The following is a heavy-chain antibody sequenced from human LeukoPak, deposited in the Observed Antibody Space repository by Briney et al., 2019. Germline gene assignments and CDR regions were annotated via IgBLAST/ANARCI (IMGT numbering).Heavy chain of an antibody. CDR3: ARNTPDFGTHQRFDP. J-gene: IGHJ5*02. CDR1: GDSVSSNSAS. Sequence: QTLSLTCAISGDSVSSNSASWNWIRQSPSRGLEWLGRTYYRSKWYNDYAVSVKGRITINPDTSKNQFSLQLNSLTPEDTAVYYCARNTPDFGTHQRFDPWGQGTLVTVSS. D-gene: IGHD3-10*01. V-gene: IGHV6-1*01. CDR2: TYYRSKWYN.